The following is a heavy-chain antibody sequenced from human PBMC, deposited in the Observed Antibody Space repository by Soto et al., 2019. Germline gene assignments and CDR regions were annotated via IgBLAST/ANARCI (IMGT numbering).Heavy chain of an antibody. D-gene: IGHD2-8*01. J-gene: IGHJ5*02. Sequence: QVPLVQSGAEVKKPGASVKVSCKASGYTFTSYGISWVRQAPGQGLEWMGWISAYNGNTNYAQKLQGRVTMTTDTSTSTAYMELRSLRSDDTAVYYCARVFRALVHAIWPDNWFDPWGQGTLVTVSS. CDR1: GYTFTSYG. CDR2: ISAYNGNT. V-gene: IGHV1-18*01. CDR3: ARVFRALVHAIWPDNWFDP.